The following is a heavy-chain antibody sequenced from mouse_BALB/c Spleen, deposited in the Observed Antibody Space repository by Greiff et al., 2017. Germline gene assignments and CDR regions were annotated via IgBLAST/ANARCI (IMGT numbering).Heavy chain of an antibody. Sequence: VQLQQSGPELVKPGASVKMSCKASGYTFTSYVMHWVKQKPGQGLEWIGYINPYNDGTKYNEKFKGKATLTSDKSSSTAYMELSSLTSEDSAVYYCARGGDYGYSLFAYWGQGTLVTVSA. CDR2: INPYNDGT. CDR1: GYTFTSYV. CDR3: ARGGDYGYSLFAY. D-gene: IGHD1-2*01. J-gene: IGHJ3*01. V-gene: IGHV1-14*01.